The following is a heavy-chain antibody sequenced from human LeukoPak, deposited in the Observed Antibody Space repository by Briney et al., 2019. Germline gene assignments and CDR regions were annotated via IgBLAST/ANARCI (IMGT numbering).Heavy chain of an antibody. CDR2: INHSGST. J-gene: IGHJ4*02. CDR3: ARVSGYDWESFYDY. D-gene: IGHD5-12*01. V-gene: IGHV4-34*01. Sequence: SETLSLTCAVYGGSFSGYYWSWIRQPPGKGLEWIGEINHSGSTNYNPSLKSRVTISVDTSKKQFSLKLSSVTAADTAMYYCARVSGYDWESFYDYWGQGSLVTVSS. CDR1: GGSFSGYY.